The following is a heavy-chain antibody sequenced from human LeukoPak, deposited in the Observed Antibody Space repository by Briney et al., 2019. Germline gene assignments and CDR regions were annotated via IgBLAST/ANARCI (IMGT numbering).Heavy chain of an antibody. D-gene: IGHD6-19*01. V-gene: IGHV3-7*01. CDR3: APGGVAGDF. CDR2: IKQDGSGK. Sequence: GGSLRLSCAASGFIVSSNYMSWVRQAPGKGLEWVANIKQDGSGKYYVDSVKGRFTISRDNAKNSLYLQMNSLRVEDTAVYYCAPGGVAGDFWGQGTLVTVSS. CDR1: GFIVSSNY. J-gene: IGHJ4*02.